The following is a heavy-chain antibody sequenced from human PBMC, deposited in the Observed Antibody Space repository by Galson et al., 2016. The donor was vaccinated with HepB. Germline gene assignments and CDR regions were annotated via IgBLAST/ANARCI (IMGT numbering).Heavy chain of an antibody. Sequence: SLRLSCAASGFTFSNFAMSWVRQAPGKGLEWVAVIWNDGKNKQYADSVKGRFTISRDNSKNTVYLQMSSLRVDDTAVYYCAKVGWREYDGYWGQGTLVTVSS. D-gene: IGHD3-10*01. CDR1: GFTFSNFA. CDR2: IWNDGKNK. CDR3: AKVGWREYDGY. J-gene: IGHJ4*02. V-gene: IGHV3-33*06.